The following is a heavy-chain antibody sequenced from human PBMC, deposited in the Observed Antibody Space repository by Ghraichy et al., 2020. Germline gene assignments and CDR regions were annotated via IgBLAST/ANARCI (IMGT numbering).Heavy chain of an antibody. CDR1: GGSISSYY. CDR2: IYTSGST. D-gene: IGHD3-3*01. J-gene: IGHJ3*02. Sequence: SETLSLTCTVSGGSISSYYWSWIRQPAGKGLEWIGRIYTSGSTNYNPSLKSRVTMSVDTSKNQFSLKLSSVTAADTAVYYCARASYYDFWSGYSDAFDIWGQGTMVTVSS. CDR3: ARASYYDFWSGYSDAFDI. V-gene: IGHV4-4*07.